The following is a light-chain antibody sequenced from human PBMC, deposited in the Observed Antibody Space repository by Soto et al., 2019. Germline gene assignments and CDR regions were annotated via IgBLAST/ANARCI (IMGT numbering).Light chain of an antibody. CDR1: QSVTSSY. J-gene: IGKJ4*01. Sequence: EIVLTQSPGTLSLSPGERATLSCRASQSVTSSYLAWYQQKPGQAPRLPIYGASSRATGIPDRFSGSGSGTDFTLTISRLAPEDFAVYYCQQYGNSPLTFGGGTKVEIK. V-gene: IGKV3-20*01. CDR3: QQYGNSPLT. CDR2: GAS.